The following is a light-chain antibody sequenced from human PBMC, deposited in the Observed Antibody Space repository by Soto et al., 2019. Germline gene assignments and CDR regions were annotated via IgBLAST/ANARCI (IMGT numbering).Light chain of an antibody. CDR1: SSNIGTNS. CDR2: LND. Sequence: QSVLTQPPSASGTPGQRVTISCAGSSSNIGTNSVHWYKQLPGTAPKLLIYLNDQRPSGVPDRFSGSKSGTSASLAISGLRSEDEADYFCAAWDGRLDGRFGFGAGTKVT. CDR3: AAWDGRLDGRFG. J-gene: IGLJ1*01. V-gene: IGLV1-47*02.